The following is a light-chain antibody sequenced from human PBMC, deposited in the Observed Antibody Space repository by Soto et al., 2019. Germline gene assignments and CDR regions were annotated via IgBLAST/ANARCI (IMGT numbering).Light chain of an antibody. CDR3: VSFTSSTTYV. V-gene: IGLV2-14*03. CDR2: DVA. CDR1: SSDVGGSNF. J-gene: IGLJ7*01. Sequence: QSVLTQPASVSASPGQSITISCTGTSSDVGGSNFVSWYQQHPGKPPKLIIYDVATRPSGVSNRFSGSKSGSTASLIISRLRTEDEADYYCVSFTSSTTYVFGSGTQLTVL.